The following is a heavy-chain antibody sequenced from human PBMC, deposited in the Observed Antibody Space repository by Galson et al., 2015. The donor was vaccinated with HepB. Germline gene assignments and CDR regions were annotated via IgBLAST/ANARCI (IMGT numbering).Heavy chain of an antibody. CDR3: AVLYGSGSPRDY. CDR2: INPNSGGT. Sequence: SVKVSCKASGYTFTGYYMHWVRQAPGQGLEWMGRINPNSGGTNYAQKFQGRVTMTRDTSISTAYMELSRLRSDDTAVYYCAVLYGSGSPRDYWGQGTLVTVSS. CDR1: GYTFTGYY. V-gene: IGHV1-2*06. D-gene: IGHD3-10*01. J-gene: IGHJ4*02.